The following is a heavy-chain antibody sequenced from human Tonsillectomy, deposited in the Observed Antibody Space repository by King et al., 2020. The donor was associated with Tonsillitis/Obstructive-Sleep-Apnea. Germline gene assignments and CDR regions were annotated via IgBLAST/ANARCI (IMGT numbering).Heavy chain of an antibody. V-gene: IGHV3-23*04. CDR3: AKGVDTDLVSAFHI. CDR1: GFTFNNYA. J-gene: IGHJ3*02. D-gene: IGHD5-18*01. Sequence: VQLVESGGGLVQPGGSLRVSCVASGFTFNNYAMNWVRQAPGKGLEWVSTISGSGGSTNYADSVKGRFTISRDNSKNTLYLQMNSLRAEDTAVYYCAKGVDTDLVSAFHIWGQGTMVTVSS. CDR2: ISGSGGST.